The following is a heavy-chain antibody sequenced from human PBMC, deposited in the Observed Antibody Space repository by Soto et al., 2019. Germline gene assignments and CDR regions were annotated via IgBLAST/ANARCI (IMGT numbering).Heavy chain of an antibody. CDR2: IYYSGST. D-gene: IGHD4-17*01. V-gene: IGHV4-59*01. CDR3: AVNTVVLSVDY. J-gene: IGHJ4*02. CDR1: GGSISSYY. Sequence: PWETLSLTCTVSGGSISSYYWSWIRQPPGKGLEWIGYIYYSGSTNYNPSLKSRVTISVDTSKNQFSLKLSSVTAADTAVYYCAVNTVVLSVDYWGQGTLVTVSS.